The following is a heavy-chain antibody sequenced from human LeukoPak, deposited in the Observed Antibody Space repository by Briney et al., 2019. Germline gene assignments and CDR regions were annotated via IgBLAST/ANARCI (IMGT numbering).Heavy chain of an antibody. D-gene: IGHD3-16*01. CDR3: AKDISVGGYVWGFDY. V-gene: IGHV3-9*01. CDR1: GFTFDDYA. J-gene: IGHJ4*02. Sequence: GRSLRLSCAASGFTFDDYAMHWVRQAPGKGLEWVSGISWNSGSIGYADSVKGRFTISRDNAKNSLYLQMNSLRAEDTALYYCAKDISVGGYVWGFDYWGQGTLVTVSS. CDR2: ISWNSGSI.